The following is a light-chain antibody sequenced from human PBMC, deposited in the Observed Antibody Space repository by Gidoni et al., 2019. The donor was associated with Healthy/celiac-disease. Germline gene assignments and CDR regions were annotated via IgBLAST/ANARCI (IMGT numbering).Light chain of an antibody. CDR2: DAS. CDR1: HDISNY. CDR3: QQYDNLPAFT. Sequence: DIQMTQSPSSLSASVGDRVTITCQASHDISNYLNWYQQKPGKAPKLLIYDASNLETGVPSRFSGSGSGTDFTFTISSLQPEDIATYYCQQYDNLPAFTFGPWTKVDIQ. V-gene: IGKV1-33*01. J-gene: IGKJ3*01.